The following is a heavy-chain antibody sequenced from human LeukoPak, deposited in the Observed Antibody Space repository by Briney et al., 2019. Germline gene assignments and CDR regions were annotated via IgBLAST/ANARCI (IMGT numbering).Heavy chain of an antibody. Sequence: GGSLRLSCAASGFTFSNAWMTWVRQAPGKGLECVARIKTITDGWTTDYAAPIKGRFTISRDDSKNTLYLQMNGLRAEDTALYHCAKGGGYCSGGGCSLLDHWGQGTLVTVSS. CDR3: AKGGGYCSGGGCSLLDH. V-gene: IGHV3-15*01. D-gene: IGHD2-15*01. J-gene: IGHJ4*02. CDR2: IKTITDGWTT. CDR1: GFTFSNAW.